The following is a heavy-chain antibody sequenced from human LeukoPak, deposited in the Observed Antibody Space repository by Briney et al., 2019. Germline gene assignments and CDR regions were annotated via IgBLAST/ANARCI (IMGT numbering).Heavy chain of an antibody. V-gene: IGHV1-18*01. Sequence: ASVKVSCKASGYTFTSYGISWVRQAPGQGLEWMGWISAYNGNTNYAQKLQGRVTMTTDTSTGTAYMELRSLRSDDTAVYYCARGGYSSSWYVGYYYYYYYMDVWGKGTTVTVSS. CDR1: GYTFTSYG. J-gene: IGHJ6*03. CDR3: ARGGYSSSWYVGYYYYYYYMDV. D-gene: IGHD6-13*01. CDR2: ISAYNGNT.